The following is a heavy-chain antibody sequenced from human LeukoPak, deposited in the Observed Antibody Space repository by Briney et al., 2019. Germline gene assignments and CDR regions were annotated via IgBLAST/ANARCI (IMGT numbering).Heavy chain of an antibody. Sequence: PSETLSLTCAVSGVSFSTYYWSWIRQSPEKGLEWIGEVNHSGYTNYNPSLKSRVTISVDTSKNQFSVRLNSVTAADTAVYYCARQLYGSDYWGQGTLVTVS. CDR2: VNHSGYT. J-gene: IGHJ4*02. V-gene: IGHV4-34*01. CDR3: ARQLYGSDY. D-gene: IGHD4-17*01. CDR1: GVSFSTYY.